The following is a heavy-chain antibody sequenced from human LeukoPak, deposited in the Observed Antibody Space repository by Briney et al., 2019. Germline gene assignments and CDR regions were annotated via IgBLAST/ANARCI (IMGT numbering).Heavy chain of an antibody. Sequence: PGGSLRLSCAASGFTFDDYGMSWVRQAPGKGLEWVSAISGSGGSTYYADSVKGRFTISRDNSKNTLYLQMNSLRAEDTAVYYCAKVGWLQGALYAFDIWGQGTMVTVSS. CDR1: GFTFDDYG. CDR3: AKVGWLQGALYAFDI. D-gene: IGHD5-24*01. J-gene: IGHJ3*02. CDR2: ISGSGGST. V-gene: IGHV3-23*01.